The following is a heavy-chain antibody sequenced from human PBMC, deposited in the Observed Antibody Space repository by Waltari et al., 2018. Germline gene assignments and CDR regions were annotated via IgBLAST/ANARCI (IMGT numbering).Heavy chain of an antibody. V-gene: IGHV3-33*01. CDR1: GFSFSTSG. Sequence: QEQLVESGGGVVQPGTSLRLSCAASGFSFSTSGMHWVRQAPGKGLGWVAVIWPDGSNRYDIESVKGRFTISRDNSKNTLYLQMNSLRAEDTALYYCARNIEDRHERAFDLWGQGTMVTVSS. CDR3: ARNIEDRHERAFDL. J-gene: IGHJ3*01. D-gene: IGHD6-6*01. CDR2: IWPDGSNR.